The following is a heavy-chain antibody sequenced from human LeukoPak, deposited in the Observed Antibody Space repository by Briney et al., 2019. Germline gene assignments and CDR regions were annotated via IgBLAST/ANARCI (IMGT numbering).Heavy chain of an antibody. Sequence: SETLSLTCTVSGGSISSSSYYWRWIRQPPGKGLEWIGSLYYSGSTYYNPSLESRVTISVDTSKNQFSLRLSSVTAADTALYYCATHGYCSATSCYVWGQGTLVTVSS. CDR1: GGSISSSSYY. J-gene: IGHJ4*02. D-gene: IGHD2-2*01. CDR3: ATHGYCSATSCYV. V-gene: IGHV4-39*01. CDR2: LYYSGST.